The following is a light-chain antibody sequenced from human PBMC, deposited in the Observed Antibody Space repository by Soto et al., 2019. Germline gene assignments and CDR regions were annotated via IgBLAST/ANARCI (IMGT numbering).Light chain of an antibody. V-gene: IGKV3D-15*01. CDR3: KHSSSHPRT. CDR2: DAS. CDR1: QSVSSN. Sequence: EIVMTQSPATLSVSPGERATLSCRASQSVSSNLAWYQQKPGQAPRLLIYDASSRDTGIPDRFSGGGFGIECTITSSRLEPEESALCYCKHSSSHPRTFGGGTTVDIK. J-gene: IGKJ4*01.